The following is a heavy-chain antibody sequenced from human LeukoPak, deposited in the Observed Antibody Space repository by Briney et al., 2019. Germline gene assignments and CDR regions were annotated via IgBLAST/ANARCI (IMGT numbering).Heavy chain of an antibody. CDR3: ARDSSWFDP. CDR1: GYTFTGYY. J-gene: IGHJ5*02. D-gene: IGHD6-6*01. Sequence: ASVKVSCKASGYTFTGYYMHWVRQAPGQGLEWMGWINPNSGGTNYAQKFQGRVTMTRDMSTSTVYMELSSLRSEDTAVYYCARDSSWFDPWGQGILVTVSS. V-gene: IGHV1-2*02. CDR2: INPNSGGT.